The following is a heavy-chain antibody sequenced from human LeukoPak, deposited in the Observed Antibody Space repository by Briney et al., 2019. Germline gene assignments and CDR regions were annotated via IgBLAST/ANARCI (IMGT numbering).Heavy chain of an antibody. D-gene: IGHD5/OR15-5a*01. V-gene: IGHV4-39*01. CDR3: ARVYVDWFDP. CDR2: IYYSGST. J-gene: IGHJ5*02. CDR1: GGSISSSSYY. Sequence: PSETLSLTCTVSGGSISSSSYYWGWIRQPPGKGLEWIGSIYYSGSTYYNPSLKSRVTISVDTSKNQFSLKLSSVTAADTAVYYCARVYVDWFDPWGQGTLVTVSS.